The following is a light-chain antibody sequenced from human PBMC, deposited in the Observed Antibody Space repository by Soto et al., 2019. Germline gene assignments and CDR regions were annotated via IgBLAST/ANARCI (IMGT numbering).Light chain of an antibody. CDR2: GVR. V-gene: IGLV2-14*01. CDR1: PNDIGAYGX. J-gene: IGLJ1*01. Sequence: QSALTQPTSVSGSPGQSIAISCTGNPNDIGAYGXVSWYQQHPGKAPRLLIHGVRNRAPGMSSRLSGSKSVLTAYLTISGLQAEDEADYYCCSYAHGSIYVFGTGTKVTVL. CDR3: CSYAHGSIYV.